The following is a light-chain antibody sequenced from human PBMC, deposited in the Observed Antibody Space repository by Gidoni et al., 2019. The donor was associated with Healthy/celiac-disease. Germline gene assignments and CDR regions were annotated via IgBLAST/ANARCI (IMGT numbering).Light chain of an antibody. CDR3: QQYYSTPWT. J-gene: IGKJ1*01. CDR2: WAS. V-gene: IGKV4-1*01. Sequence: DIVMTQSPDSLAVSLGERATINCKSSQSVLCSSNNKNYLAWYQQKPGQPPKLLIYWASTRESGVPDRFSGSGSGTDFTLTISSLQAEDVAVYYCQQYYSTPWTFGQXTKVEIK. CDR1: QSVLCSSNNKNY.